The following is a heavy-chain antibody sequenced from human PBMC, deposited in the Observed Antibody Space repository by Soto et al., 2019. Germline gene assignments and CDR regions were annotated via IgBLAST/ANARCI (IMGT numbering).Heavy chain of an antibody. Sequence: SETLSLTCTVSGGSISSGGYYWSWIRQHPGKGLEWIGYIYYSGSTYYNPSLKSRVTISVDTSKNQFSLKLSSVTAADTAVYYCARGGSDGYSSSWSPFDYWGQGTLVTAPQ. V-gene: IGHV4-31*03. CDR3: ARGGSDGYSSSWSPFDY. J-gene: IGHJ4*02. CDR1: GGSISSGGYY. CDR2: IYYSGST. D-gene: IGHD6-13*01.